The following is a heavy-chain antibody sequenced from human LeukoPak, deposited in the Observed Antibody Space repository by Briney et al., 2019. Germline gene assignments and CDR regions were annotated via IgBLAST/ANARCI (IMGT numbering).Heavy chain of an antibody. D-gene: IGHD4-23*01. V-gene: IGHV4-34*01. CDR2: INHSGST. J-gene: IGHJ4*02. CDR3: ARDHDYGGSRSFDY. Sequence: SETLSLTCAVYGGPFSGYYWSWIRQPPGKGLEWIGEINHSGSTNYNPSLKSRVTISVDTSKNQFSLKLSSVTAADTAVYYCARDHDYGGSRSFDYWGQGTLVTVSS. CDR1: GGPFSGYY.